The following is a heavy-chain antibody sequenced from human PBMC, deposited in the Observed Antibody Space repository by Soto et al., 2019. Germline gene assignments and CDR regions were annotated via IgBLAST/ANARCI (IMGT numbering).Heavy chain of an antibody. D-gene: IGHD1-20*01. CDR3: VKDRMAYNSVWDPFDI. Sequence: EVQLLESGGGLVQPGGSLILSCAASGFTFYSYAMSWVRQAPGKGLEWVSTIGSVGGDTYYADSVKGRFTISRDDSKNTLLLQMNSLRAEHTAVYYCVKDRMAYNSVWDPFDIWGQGTMVTVSS. CDR2: IGSVGGDT. CDR1: GFTFYSYA. J-gene: IGHJ3*02. V-gene: IGHV3-23*01.